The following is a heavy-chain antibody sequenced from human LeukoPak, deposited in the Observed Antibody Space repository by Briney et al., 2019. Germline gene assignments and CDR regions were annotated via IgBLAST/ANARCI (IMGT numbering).Heavy chain of an antibody. Sequence: PSETLSLTCTVSGGSVASASYYWSWIRQHPGKGLEWIGYIHSSGSAYYNPSLRSRVTISVDTSNNQFSLNLSSLTAADTAVYYCARKSTVVTPSNKYFDYWGQGTLVTVSS. CDR3: ARKSTVVTPSNKYFDY. CDR2: IHSSGSA. CDR1: GGSVASASYY. J-gene: IGHJ4*02. V-gene: IGHV4-31*03. D-gene: IGHD4-23*01.